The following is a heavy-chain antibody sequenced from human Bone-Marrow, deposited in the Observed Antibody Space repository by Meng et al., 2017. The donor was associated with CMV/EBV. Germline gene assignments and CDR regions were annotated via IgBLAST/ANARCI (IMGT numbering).Heavy chain of an antibody. D-gene: IGHD4-11*01. V-gene: IGHV1-2*02. CDR2: INPNSGGT. CDR3: AVMTTVTTGPILDWYFDL. Sequence: ASVKVSCKASGYTFTGYYMHWVRQAPGQGLEWMGWINPNSGGTNYAQKFQGRVTMTRDTSISTAYMELSRLRSDDTAVYYCAVMTTVTTGPILDWYFDLWGRGPLVTIYS. J-gene: IGHJ2*01. CDR1: GYTFTGYY.